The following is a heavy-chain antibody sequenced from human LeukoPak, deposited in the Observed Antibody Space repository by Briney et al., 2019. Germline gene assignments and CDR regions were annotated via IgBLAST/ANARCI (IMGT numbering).Heavy chain of an antibody. V-gene: IGHV1-69*04. Sequence: GASVKVSCKASGYTFTGYYMHWVRQAPGQGLEWMGRIIPILGIANYAQKFQGRVTITADKSTSTAYMELSSLRSEDTAVYYCARDSSTGDYWGQGTLVTVSS. D-gene: IGHD3-9*01. CDR3: ARDSSTGDY. CDR1: GYTFTGYY. CDR2: IIPILGIA. J-gene: IGHJ4*02.